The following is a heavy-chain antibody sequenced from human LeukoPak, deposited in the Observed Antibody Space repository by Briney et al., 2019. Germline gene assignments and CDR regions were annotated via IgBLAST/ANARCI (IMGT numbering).Heavy chain of an antibody. CDR1: GLTFSCYG. J-gene: IGHJ4*02. CDR3: AKDTTTTRREFDY. D-gene: IGHD1/OR15-1a*01. V-gene: IGHV3-33*06. Sequence: PGRYLRLSCSSSGLTFSCYGMHGVRPAPSKGLEGVAVTWYDGTDEYYADSVKGHFNVCRDNANKPLYLEMHGLRGQDPAVYYCAKDTTTTRREFDYWGQGTLATVSS. CDR2: TWYDGTDE.